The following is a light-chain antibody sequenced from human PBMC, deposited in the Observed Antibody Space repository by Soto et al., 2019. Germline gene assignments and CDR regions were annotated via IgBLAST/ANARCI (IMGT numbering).Light chain of an antibody. J-gene: IGKJ4*01. V-gene: IGKV3-11*01. CDR2: DAS. CDR3: QPRSTGLT. CDR1: QSVSSY. Sequence: EIVLTQSPATLSLSPGERATLSCRASQSVSSYLAWYQQKPGQAPRLLIYDASNRATGIPARFSGSGSGTHFPLTVSSLGPEDFAVYYCQPRSTGLTFGGGTKGEIK.